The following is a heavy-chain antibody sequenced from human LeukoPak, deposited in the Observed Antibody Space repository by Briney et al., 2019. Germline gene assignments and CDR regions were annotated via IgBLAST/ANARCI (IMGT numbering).Heavy chain of an antibody. V-gene: IGHV1-2*02. J-gene: IGHJ6*03. Sequence: ASVKVSCKASGYTFTGYYMHWVRQAPGQGREWMGWINPNSGGTNYAQKFQGRVTMTRDTSISTAYMELSRLRSDDTAVYYCARDRGQQWLRNHYYYYYYMDVWGKGTTVTVSS. CDR1: GYTFTGYY. CDR2: INPNSGGT. CDR3: ARDRGQQWLRNHYYYYYYMDV. D-gene: IGHD5-12*01.